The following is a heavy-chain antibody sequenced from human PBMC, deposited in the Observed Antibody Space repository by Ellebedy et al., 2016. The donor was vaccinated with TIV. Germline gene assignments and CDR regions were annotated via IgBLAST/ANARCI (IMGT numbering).Heavy chain of an antibody. V-gene: IGHV3-30-3*01. Sequence: GGSLRLSXAASGFTFSSYAMHWVRQAPGKGLEWVAVISYDGSNKYYADSVKGRFTISRDNSKNTLYLQMNSLRAEDTAVYYCARDRCSSTSCYLYYYYGMDVWGQGTTVTVSS. J-gene: IGHJ6*02. CDR2: ISYDGSNK. D-gene: IGHD2-2*01. CDR1: GFTFSSYA. CDR3: ARDRCSSTSCYLYYYYGMDV.